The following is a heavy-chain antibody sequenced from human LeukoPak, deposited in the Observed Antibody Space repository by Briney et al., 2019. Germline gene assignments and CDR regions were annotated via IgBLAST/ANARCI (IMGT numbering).Heavy chain of an antibody. CDR1: GGSITSGSYF. D-gene: IGHD6-19*01. CDR2: MYYSGST. CDR3: ARHLAVAGTL. J-gene: IGHJ4*02. V-gene: IGHV4-39*01. Sequence: SETLSLTCSVSGGSITSGSYFWGWICQPPGKGLEWIGSMYYSGSTYCSPSLQSRVTISVDTSNNQFSLKLSSVTAADTAVYYCARHLAVAGTLWGQGTLVTVSS.